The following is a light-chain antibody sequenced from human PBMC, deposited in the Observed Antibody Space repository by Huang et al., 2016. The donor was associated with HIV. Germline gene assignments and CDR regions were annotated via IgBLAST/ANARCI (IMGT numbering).Light chain of an antibody. CDR1: QRVSSW. J-gene: IGKJ1*01. CDR3: QQYNTYST. V-gene: IGKV1-5*03. CDR2: KAS. Sequence: DIQMSQSPSTRSASVGDRVTITCRASQRVSSWLAWYQQKPGKAPKLLIYKASTLESGVPSRFSGSGSGTEFTLTISSLEPDDFASYYCQQYNTYSTFGQGTKVDIK.